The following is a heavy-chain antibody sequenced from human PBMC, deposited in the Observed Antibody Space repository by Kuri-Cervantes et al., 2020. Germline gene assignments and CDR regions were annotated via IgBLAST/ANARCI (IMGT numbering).Heavy chain of an antibody. CDR1: GYIFSNYY. V-gene: IGHV1-69*05. CDR2: IIPIFGTA. CDR3: ARAGPPPRRYFDL. Sequence: SVKVSCKASGYIFSNYYMHWVRQAPGQGLEWMGGIIPIFGTANYAQKFQGRVTITTDESTSTAYMELSSLRSEDTAVYYCARAGPPPRRYFDLWGRGTLVTVSS. J-gene: IGHJ2*01.